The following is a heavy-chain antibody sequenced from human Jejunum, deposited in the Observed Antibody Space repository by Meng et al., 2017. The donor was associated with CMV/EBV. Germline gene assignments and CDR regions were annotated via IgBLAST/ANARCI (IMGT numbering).Heavy chain of an antibody. V-gene: IGHV1-2*02. CDR1: GYTFTDYY. CDR3: AAVTYSSYDDFDY. D-gene: IGHD3-3*01. CDR2: IHPNSGGT. J-gene: IGHJ4*02. Sequence: AAGYTFTDYYIHGVRQAPGQGLEWMGWIHPNSGGTNYAQNFRGRVTMTRDTSINTAYMDLTTLRSDDTAVYYCAAVTYSSYDDFDYWGQGAPVTVSS.